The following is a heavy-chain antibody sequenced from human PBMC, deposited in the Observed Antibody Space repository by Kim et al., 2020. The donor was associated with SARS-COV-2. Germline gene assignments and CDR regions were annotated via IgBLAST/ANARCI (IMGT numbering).Heavy chain of an antibody. Sequence: KSRVTISVDTSKNQFSLKLSSVTAADTAVYYCAREGRPPGYSSSWYSFDYWGQGTLVTVSS. D-gene: IGHD6-13*01. J-gene: IGHJ4*02. V-gene: IGHV4-39*07. CDR3: AREGRPPGYSSSWYSFDY.